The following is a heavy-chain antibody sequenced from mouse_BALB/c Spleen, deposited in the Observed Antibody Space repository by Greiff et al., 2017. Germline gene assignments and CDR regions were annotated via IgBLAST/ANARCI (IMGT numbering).Heavy chain of an antibody. Sequence: EVHLVESGGGLVKPGGSLKLSCAASGFTFSSYAMSWVRQSPEKRLEWVAEISSGGSYTYYPDTVTGRFTISRDNAKNTLYLEMSSLRSEDTAMYYCAREENFDVWGAGTTVTVSA. CDR3: AREENFDV. J-gene: IGHJ1*01. V-gene: IGHV5-9-4*01. CDR2: ISSGGSYT. CDR1: GFTFSSYA.